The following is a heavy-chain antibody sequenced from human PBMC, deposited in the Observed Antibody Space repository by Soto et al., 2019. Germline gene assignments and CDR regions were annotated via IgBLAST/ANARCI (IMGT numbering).Heavy chain of an antibody. V-gene: IGHV1-2*02. CDR2: IGPESGAT. CDR1: GYTFTGHY. CDR3: GGGRSGQIVVFY. J-gene: IGHJ4*02. Sequence: RASVKVSCKASGYTFTGHYIHWVRQAPEQGPEWMGEIGPESGATRYAQKFQGRVTMTRDMSITTVYMELNNLSPDDTAVYYCGGGRSGQIVVFYWGQGTPVTVSS. D-gene: IGHD5-12*01.